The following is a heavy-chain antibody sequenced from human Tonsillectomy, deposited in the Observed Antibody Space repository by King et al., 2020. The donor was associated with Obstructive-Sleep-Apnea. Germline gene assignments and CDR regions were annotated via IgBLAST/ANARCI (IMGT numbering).Heavy chain of an antibody. V-gene: IGHV4-59*08. J-gene: IGHJ4*02. D-gene: IGHD3-22*01. Sequence: QMQLQESGPGLVKPSETLSLTCTVSGGSISTYYWSWFRQPPGKGLEWIGYIYYSGSTNYNPSLKSRVTISVDTSKNQFSLNLSSVTAADTAFYYCARGGYYYFDDWGQGTLATVSS. CDR3: ARGGYYYFDD. CDR2: IYYSGST. CDR1: GGSISTYY.